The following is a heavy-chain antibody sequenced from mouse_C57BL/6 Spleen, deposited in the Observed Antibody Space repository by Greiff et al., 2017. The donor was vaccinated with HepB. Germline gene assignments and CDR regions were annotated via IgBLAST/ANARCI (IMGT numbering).Heavy chain of an antibody. CDR1: GFTFSDYG. J-gene: IGHJ4*01. D-gene: IGHD2-1*01. CDR2: ISSGSSTI. V-gene: IGHV5-17*01. CDR3: ARKGIYYASCYAMDY. Sequence: EVKLMESGGGLVKPGGSLKLSCAASGFTFSDYGMHWVRQAPEKGLEWVAYISSGSSTIYYADTVKGRFTISRDNAKNTLFLQMTSLRSEDKAMYYCARKGIYYASCYAMDYWGQGTSVTVSS.